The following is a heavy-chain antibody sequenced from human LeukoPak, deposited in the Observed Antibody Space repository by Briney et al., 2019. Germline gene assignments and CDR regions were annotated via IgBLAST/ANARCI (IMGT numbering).Heavy chain of an antibody. J-gene: IGHJ3*02. CDR1: GFTFSGSA. CDR2: IRSKANSYAT. D-gene: IGHD3-22*01. CDR3: TRLVVLLPGDSSGHRIHAFDI. V-gene: IGHV3-73*01. Sequence: GGSLRLPCAASGFTFSGSAMHWVRQASGKGLEWVGRIRSKANSYATAYAASVKGRSTISRDDSKNTAYLQMNSLKTEDTAVYYCTRLVVLLPGDSSGHRIHAFDIWGQGTMVTVSS.